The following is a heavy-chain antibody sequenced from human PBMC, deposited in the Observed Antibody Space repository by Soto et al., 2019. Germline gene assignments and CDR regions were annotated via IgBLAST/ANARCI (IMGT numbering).Heavy chain of an antibody. V-gene: IGHV1-18*04. Sequence: QVQLVQSGAEVKKPGASVKVSCKASGYTFTSYGISWVRQAPGQGLEWMGWISAYNGNTKYAQKFQGRVTMTTDTSTRTAYTELTSMRSDDTAVYYCARDPQIFDYWGKGTLVTASS. CDR1: GYTFTSYG. J-gene: IGHJ4*02. CDR3: ARDPQIFDY. CDR2: ISAYNGNT.